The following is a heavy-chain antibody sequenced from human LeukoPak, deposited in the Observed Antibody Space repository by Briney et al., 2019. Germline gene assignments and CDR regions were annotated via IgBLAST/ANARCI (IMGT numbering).Heavy chain of an antibody. Sequence: GGSLRLSCAASGFTFSSYAMSWVRQAPGKGLEWVSAISGSGGSTYYAVSVKGRFTISRDNSKNTLYLQMNSLRAEDTAVYYCAKDSRGYSGYDLVVWGQGTLVTVSS. CDR2: ISGSGGST. CDR3: AKDSRGYSGYDLVV. V-gene: IGHV3-23*01. D-gene: IGHD5-12*01. J-gene: IGHJ4*02. CDR1: GFTFSSYA.